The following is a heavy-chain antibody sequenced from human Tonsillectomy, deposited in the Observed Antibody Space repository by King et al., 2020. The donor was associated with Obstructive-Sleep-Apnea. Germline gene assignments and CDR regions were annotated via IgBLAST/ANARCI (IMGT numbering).Heavy chain of an antibody. CDR3: ARFGGSGSYYKPYYYYGMDV. CDR2: IYPGDSDT. Sequence: QLVQSGAEVKKPGESLKISCKGSGYSFTSYWIGWVRQTPGKGLEWMGIIYPGDSDTRYSPSFQGQVTISADKSISTAYLQWSSLKASDTAMYYCARFGGSGSYYKPYYYYGMDVWGQGTTVTVSS. V-gene: IGHV5-51*01. CDR1: GYSFTSYW. J-gene: IGHJ6*02. D-gene: IGHD3-10*01.